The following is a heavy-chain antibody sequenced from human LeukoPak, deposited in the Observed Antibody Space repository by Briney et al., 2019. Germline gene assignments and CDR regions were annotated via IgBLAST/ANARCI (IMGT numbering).Heavy chain of an antibody. V-gene: IGHV1-2*02. CDR1: GYTFTGYY. CDR3: ARSPHILTGENFDY. Sequence: ASVKVSCKASGYTFTGYYMHWVRQAPGQGLEWMGWINPNSGGTNYAQKFQGRVTMTRDTSISTAYMQLSRLRSDDTAVYFCARSPHILTGENFDYWGQGTLLTVSS. J-gene: IGHJ4*02. D-gene: IGHD3-9*01. CDR2: INPNSGGT.